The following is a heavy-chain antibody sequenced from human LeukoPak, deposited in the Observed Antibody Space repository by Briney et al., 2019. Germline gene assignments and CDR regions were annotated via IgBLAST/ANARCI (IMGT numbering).Heavy chain of an antibody. D-gene: IGHD3-22*01. Sequence: GGSLRLPCVASGFPFSYYPLSWVRQAPGRGGEWVAAICSSRGTKYYADSVKGRFAISRDDSKSTLYLQMSSLRGEDTAAYYCAKVWVTYYDRGIFDSWGQGTRVTVSS. V-gene: IGHV3-23*01. CDR1: GFPFSYYP. CDR2: ICSSRGTK. CDR3: AKVWVTYYDRGIFDS. J-gene: IGHJ4*02.